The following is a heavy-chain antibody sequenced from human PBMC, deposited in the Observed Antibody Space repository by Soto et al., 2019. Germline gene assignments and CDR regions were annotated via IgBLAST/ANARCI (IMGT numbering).Heavy chain of an antibody. D-gene: IGHD6-13*01. V-gene: IGHV3-23*01. CDR2: ISGSGGST. CDR3: ANDSSIAGGGGAFDI. Sequence: EVQLLESGGGLVQPGGSLRLSCAASGFTFSSYAMSWVRQAPGKGLEWVSAISGSGGSTYYADSVKGRFTISRDNSKNPLYLQMSSLRAEDTAVYYCANDSSIAGGGGAFDIWGQGTMVTVSS. CDR1: GFTFSSYA. J-gene: IGHJ3*02.